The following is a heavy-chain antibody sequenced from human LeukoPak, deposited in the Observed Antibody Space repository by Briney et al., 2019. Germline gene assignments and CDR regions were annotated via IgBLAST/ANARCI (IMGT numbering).Heavy chain of an antibody. CDR2: INPNSGGT. D-gene: IGHD4-17*01. Sequence: ASVSVSCTASGYTFTGYYMHWVRQAPGQGIEWMGWINPNSGGTNYAQKFQGRVTMTRDTSISTAYMELSRLRPDDTAVYYCARDWTAVTTSGYFDYWGQGTLVTVSS. V-gene: IGHV1-2*02. CDR3: ARDWTAVTTSGYFDY. J-gene: IGHJ4*02. CDR1: GYTFTGYY.